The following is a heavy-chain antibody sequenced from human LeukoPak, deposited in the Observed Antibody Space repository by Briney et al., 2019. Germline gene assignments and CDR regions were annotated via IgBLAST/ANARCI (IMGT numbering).Heavy chain of an antibody. CDR1: GGSISSYY. CDR2: IYTSGST. CDR3: ARRTGFLHAFDI. J-gene: IGHJ3*02. D-gene: IGHD3/OR15-3a*01. Sequence: SETLSLTCTVSGGSISSYYWGWIRQPAGKGLEWIGRIYTSGSTDYNPSLKSRVTMSVDTSKNQFSLKLSSVTAADTAVYYCARRTGFLHAFDIWGQGTMVTVSS. V-gene: IGHV4-4*07.